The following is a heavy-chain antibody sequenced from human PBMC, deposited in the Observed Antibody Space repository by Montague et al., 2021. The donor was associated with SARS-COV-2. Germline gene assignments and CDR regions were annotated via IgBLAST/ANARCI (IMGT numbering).Heavy chain of an antibody. V-gene: IGHV2-70*20. J-gene: IGHJ4*02. CDR2: IDWDDNK. CDR3: ARSLYDILTGYYLPFDY. D-gene: IGHD3-9*01. CDR1: GFSLSTSGMC. Sequence: PALVKPTQTLTLTCTFSGFSLSTSGMCVSWVRQPPGKALEWLALIDWDDNKFYSTSLKTRLTISKDTSKNQVVLTMTNVDPVDTATYYCARSLYDILTGYYLPFDYRGQGTLVTVSS.